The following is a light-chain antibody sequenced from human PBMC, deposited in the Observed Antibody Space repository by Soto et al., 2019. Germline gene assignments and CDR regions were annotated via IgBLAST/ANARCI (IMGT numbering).Light chain of an antibody. CDR2: GAS. CDR3: QKYGSAPLT. J-gene: IGKJ4*01. Sequence: DIQMTQSPSSLSASVGDRVTISCRATGDISKYLAWCQRKPGKAPTLLIYGASTLQSGVPSRFSGSGSGTEFTLTIGSLQPEDVATYYCQKYGSAPLTFGGGTKVEI. CDR1: GDISKY. V-gene: IGKV1-27*01.